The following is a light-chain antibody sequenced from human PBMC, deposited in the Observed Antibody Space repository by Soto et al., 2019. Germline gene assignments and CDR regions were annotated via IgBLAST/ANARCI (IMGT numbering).Light chain of an antibody. CDR2: GAY. CDR1: QSVTSN. V-gene: IGKV3-15*01. CDR3: QQRSNWQIT. J-gene: IGKJ5*01. Sequence: EIVMTQSPATLSVSPGERATLSCRASQSVTSNLAWYQQKPGQAPRFLIYGAYTRATGITARFSGSGSGTEFTLTISSLQPDDFAVYYCQQRSNWQITFGQGTRLEIK.